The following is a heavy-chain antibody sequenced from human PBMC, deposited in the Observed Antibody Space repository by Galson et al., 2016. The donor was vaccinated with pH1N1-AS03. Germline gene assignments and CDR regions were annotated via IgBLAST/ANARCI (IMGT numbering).Heavy chain of an antibody. CDR2: IKGDGSEK. D-gene: IGHD2-8*01. Sequence: SLRLSCAASGFTFSSYWLTWVRQAPGKGLEWVANIKGDGSEKYYADSVKGRFTISRDNAKNSLYLQMNSLRAEDTAVYYCTRDVALVSPGGMAYWGQGTLVTVPS. CDR1: GFTFSSYW. CDR3: TRDVALVSPGGMAY. J-gene: IGHJ4*02. V-gene: IGHV3-7*03.